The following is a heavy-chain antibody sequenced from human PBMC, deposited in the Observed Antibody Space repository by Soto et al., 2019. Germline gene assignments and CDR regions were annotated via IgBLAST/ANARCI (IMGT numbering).Heavy chain of an antibody. CDR3: ARGRIGSAFYYYGMDV. CDR2: IHHSGST. D-gene: IGHD3-3*02. CDR1: GGSFSGFH. J-gene: IGHJ6*02. V-gene: IGHV4-34*01. Sequence: SETLSLTCAVYGGSFSGFHWNWIRQPPGKGLEWIGEIHHSGSTNYNPSLKSRVTISLDTSKNQFSLKLSSVTAADTAVYYCARGRIGSAFYYYGMDVWGQGTTVTVSS.